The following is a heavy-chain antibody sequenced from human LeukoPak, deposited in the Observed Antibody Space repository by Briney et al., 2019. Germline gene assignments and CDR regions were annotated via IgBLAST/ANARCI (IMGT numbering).Heavy chain of an antibody. V-gene: IGHV4-59*01. D-gene: IGHD2-21*02. CDR1: GGSISSYY. Sequence: PSETLSLTCTVSGGSISSYYWSWIRQPPGKGLEWIGYIYYSGSTNYNPSLKSRVTISVDTSKNQFSLKLSSVTAADTAVYYCARDGREVTSPSPAFDIWGQGTMVTVSS. CDR3: ARDGREVTSPSPAFDI. CDR2: IYYSGST. J-gene: IGHJ3*02.